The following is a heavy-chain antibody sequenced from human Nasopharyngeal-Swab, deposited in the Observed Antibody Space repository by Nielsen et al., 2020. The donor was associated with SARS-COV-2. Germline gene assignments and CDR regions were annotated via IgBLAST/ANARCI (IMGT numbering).Heavy chain of an antibody. J-gene: IGHJ4*02. CDR2: ISIRGVTT. CDR3: AKDHSSSWGGDY. Sequence: GESLKISCEVSGFSFRDHAMSWVRQAPGKGLEWVSGISIRGVTTYYADSVKGRFTISRDISKNTVYLQMNSLSVEDTAVYYCAKDHSSSWGGDYWGQGTLVAVSS. CDR1: GFSFRDHA. V-gene: IGHV3-23*01. D-gene: IGHD6-13*01.